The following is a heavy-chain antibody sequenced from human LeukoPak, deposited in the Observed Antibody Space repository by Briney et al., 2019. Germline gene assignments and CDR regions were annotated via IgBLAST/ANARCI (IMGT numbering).Heavy chain of an antibody. CDR1: GFTVSSNY. D-gene: IGHD3-22*01. CDR3: ARDSHYYDPGGYYSRGEYYHHGMDA. J-gene: IGHJ6*02. CDR2: IYTGGST. Sequence: PGRSLRLSCAASGFTVSSNYMSWVRQAPGKGLEWVSVIYTGGSTYYADSVKGRFTISRDNSKNTLYLQMSSLRAEDTAVYYCARDSHYYDPGGYYSRGEYYHHGMDAWGQGTTVTASS. V-gene: IGHV3-66*01.